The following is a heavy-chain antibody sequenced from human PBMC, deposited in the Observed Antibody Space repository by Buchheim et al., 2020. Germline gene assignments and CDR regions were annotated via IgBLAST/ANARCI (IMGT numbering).Heavy chain of an antibody. Sequence: EVQLLESGGGLVQPGGSLRLSCAASGFTFSSRDMSWVRQAPGKGLEWVSTICCSGGSTYHADSEKRRFTFSRDNSKNTLYLQMNSMRAEDTAVYYCAKDYYDREWYFDYWGQGTL. V-gene: IGHV3-23*01. J-gene: IGHJ4*02. CDR3: AKDYYDREWYFDY. D-gene: IGHD3-22*01. CDR1: GFTFSSRD. CDR2: ICCSGGST.